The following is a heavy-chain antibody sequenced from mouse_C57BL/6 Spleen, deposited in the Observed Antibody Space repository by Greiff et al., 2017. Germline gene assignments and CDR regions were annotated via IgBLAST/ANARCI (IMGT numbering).Heavy chain of an antibody. D-gene: IGHD3-2*02. V-gene: IGHV2-6*03. CDR2: IWSDGST. CDR1: GFSLTSYG. J-gene: IGHJ4*01. CDR3: ARRGSSGFYAMDY. Sequence: VQLQESGPGLVAPSQSLSITCTVSGFSLTSYGVHWVRQPPGKGLEWLVVIWSDGSTTYNSALKSRLSISKDNSKSQVFLKMNSLQTDDTAMYYCARRGSSGFYAMDYWGQGTSVTVSS.